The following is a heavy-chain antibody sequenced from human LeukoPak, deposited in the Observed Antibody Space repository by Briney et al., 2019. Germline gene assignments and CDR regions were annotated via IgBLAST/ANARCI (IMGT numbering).Heavy chain of an antibody. CDR2: ISYDGSNK. CDR1: GFTFSSYG. J-gene: IGHJ1*01. D-gene: IGHD4/OR15-4a*01. V-gene: IGHV3-30*18. CDR3: AKGPYGGITPNCFQH. Sequence: GGSLRLSCAASGFTFSSYGMHWVRQAPGKGLEWVAVISYDGSNKYYADSVKGRFTISRDNSKNTLYLQMNSLRAEDTAVYYCAKGPYGGITPNCFQHWGQGTLVTVSS.